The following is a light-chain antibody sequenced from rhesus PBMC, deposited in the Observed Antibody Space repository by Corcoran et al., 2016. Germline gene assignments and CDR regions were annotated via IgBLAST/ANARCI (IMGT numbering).Light chain of an antibody. CDR1: QGISSY. V-gene: IGKV1-38*01. CDR2: DAS. CDR3: QQRNRYPFP. Sequence: DIQLTQSPSSLSASLGDRVTITCRASQGISSYLAWYQQKPGKAPKLLMYDASKFQRGVPSRVSGRGSWTAFHLTTSSLQPEAFAVYYCQQRNRYPFPFGPGTKLDI. J-gene: IGKJ3*01.